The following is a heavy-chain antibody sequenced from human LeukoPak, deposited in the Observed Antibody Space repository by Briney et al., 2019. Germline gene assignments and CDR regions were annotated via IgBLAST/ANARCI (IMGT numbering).Heavy chain of an antibody. CDR1: GYTFTSYD. V-gene: IGHV1-8*01. J-gene: IGHJ6*03. CDR3: ARVQTTVTPFYYYYSYMDV. Sequence: ASVKVSCKASGYTFTSYDINWVRQATGQGLEWMGWMNPNSGNTGYAQKFQGRVTMTRNASISTAYMELGSLRSDDTAVYYCARVQTTVTPFYYYYSYMDVWGKGTTVTVSS. D-gene: IGHD4-11*01. CDR2: MNPNSGNT.